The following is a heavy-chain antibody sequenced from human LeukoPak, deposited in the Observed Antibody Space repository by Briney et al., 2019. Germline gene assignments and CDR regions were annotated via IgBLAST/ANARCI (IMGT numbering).Heavy chain of an antibody. D-gene: IGHD1-26*01. J-gene: IGHJ4*02. CDR3: ARDAPDPVGATNFDY. Sequence: SETLSLTCTVSGGSISSSSYYWGWIRQPPGKGLEWIGSIYYSGSTYYNPSLKSRVTISVDTSKNQFSLKLSSVTAADTAVYYCARDAPDPVGATNFDYWGQGTLVTVSS. CDR2: IYYSGST. CDR1: GGSISSSSYY. V-gene: IGHV4-39*07.